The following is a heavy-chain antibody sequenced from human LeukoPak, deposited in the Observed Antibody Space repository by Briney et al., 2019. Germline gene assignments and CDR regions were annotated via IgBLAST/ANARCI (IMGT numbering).Heavy chain of an antibody. CDR2: IKQDGSDK. Sequence: PGGSLRLSCAASGFTFSSYWMNWVRQAPGKGLEWVANIKQDGSDKYYVDSVKGRFIISRDNAKNSLYLQMNSLRAEDTAVYYCARGPWQSSGWYVGRWGQGTLITVSS. CDR1: GFTFSSYW. CDR3: ARGPWQSSGWYVGR. D-gene: IGHD6-19*01. V-gene: IGHV3-7*03. J-gene: IGHJ4*02.